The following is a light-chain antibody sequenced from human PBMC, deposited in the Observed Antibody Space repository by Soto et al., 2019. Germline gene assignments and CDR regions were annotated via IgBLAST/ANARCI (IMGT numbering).Light chain of an antibody. J-gene: IGLJ1*01. Sequence: QSALTQSASVSGSPGQSITISCTGTTSDIGDYDYVSWYQQHPGKAPKLMIYEVSNRPSGVSYRFSGSKSGSTASLTISGLQTEDEADYYCSSYTSSSTPLYVFGTGTKVTVL. CDR1: TSDIGDYDY. CDR2: EVS. V-gene: IGLV2-14*01. CDR3: SSYTSSSTPLYV.